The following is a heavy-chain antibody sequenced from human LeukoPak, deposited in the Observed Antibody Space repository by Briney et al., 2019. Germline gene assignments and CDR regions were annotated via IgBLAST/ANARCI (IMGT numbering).Heavy chain of an antibody. CDR1: GYTFSGYY. CDR2: INPNSGGT. Sequence: GASVKVSCKASGYTFSGYYMHWVRQAPGQGLEWMGWINPNSGGTNYAQKFQGRVTMTTDTSISTAYMELSRLRSDDTAVYYCAREELLAFDCWGQGSLVTVSS. J-gene: IGHJ4*02. D-gene: IGHD1-7*01. CDR3: AREELLAFDC. V-gene: IGHV1-2*02.